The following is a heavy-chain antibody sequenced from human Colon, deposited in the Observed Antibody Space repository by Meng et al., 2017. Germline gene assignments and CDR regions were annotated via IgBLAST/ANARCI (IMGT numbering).Heavy chain of an antibody. D-gene: IGHD6-19*01. CDR1: GFTFSDTW. J-gene: IGHJ4*02. Sequence: SCAASGFTFSDTWMSWVRQAPGKGLEWVGRIKRKTDGGTTDYVAPVKGRFTISRDDSKTTLYLQMNSLKIEDTAVYYCTAVGSSGDFRYWGQGTLVTVSS. CDR3: TAVGSSGDFRY. CDR2: IKRKTDGGTT. V-gene: IGHV3-15*05.